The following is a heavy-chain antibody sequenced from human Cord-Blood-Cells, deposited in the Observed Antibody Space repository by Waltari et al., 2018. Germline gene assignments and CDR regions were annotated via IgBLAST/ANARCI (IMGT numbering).Heavy chain of an antibody. CDR1: ARTFSSYV. Sequence: LLVQSGAEGRQPGGPVNVSRMAAARTFSSYVLSRVRRPPGSGTQAPEQGREGMVRIVPIFGTANYAQKCQGIVTITADKSTSTAYMELSSLRSEDTAVYYGAGDQPGTPWFDPWGQGTLVTVSS. V-gene: IGHV1-69*06. D-gene: IGHD1-7*01. CDR2: IVPIFGTA. CDR3: AGDQPGTPWFDP. J-gene: IGHJ5*02.